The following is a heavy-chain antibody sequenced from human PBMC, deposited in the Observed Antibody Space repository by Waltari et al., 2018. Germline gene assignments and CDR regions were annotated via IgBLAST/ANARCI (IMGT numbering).Heavy chain of an antibody. CDR3: ARDWIAAAGTLDY. V-gene: IGHV3-30*01. Sequence: QVQLVESGGGVVQPGRSLRLSCAASGFTFSSYAMHWVHQAPGKGLEWVAVISYDGSNKYYADSVKGRFTISRDNSKNTLYLQMNSLRAEDTAVYYCARDWIAAAGTLDYWGQGTLVTVSS. CDR1: GFTFSSYA. D-gene: IGHD6-13*01. CDR2: ISYDGSNK. J-gene: IGHJ4*02.